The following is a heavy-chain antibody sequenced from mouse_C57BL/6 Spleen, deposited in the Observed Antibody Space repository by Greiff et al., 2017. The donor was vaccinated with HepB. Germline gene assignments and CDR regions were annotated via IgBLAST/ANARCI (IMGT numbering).Heavy chain of an antibody. CDR3: ARSRPRGYIDD. V-gene: IGHV5-17*01. J-gene: IGHJ1*03. CDR2: ISSGSSTI. Sequence: EVKLMESGGGLVKPGGSLILSCAASGFTFSDYGMHWVCQAPEKGLEWVAYISSGSSTIYYTDTVKGRFTISRDNAKNTLFLQMTSLRSEDTAIYYCARSRPRGYIDDWGTGTTVTVSS. CDR1: GFTFSDYG.